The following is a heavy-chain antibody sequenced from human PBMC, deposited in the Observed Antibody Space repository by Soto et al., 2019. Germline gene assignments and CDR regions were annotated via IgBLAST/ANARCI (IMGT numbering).Heavy chain of an antibody. CDR3: ARVSSSWYLSRCFYY. V-gene: IGHV4-30-4*01. D-gene: IGHD6-13*01. CDR1: GGSISSGDYY. J-gene: IGHJ4*02. Sequence: QVQLQESGPGLVKPSQTLSLTCTVSGGSISSGDYYWSRIRQPPGKGLEWIGYIYYSGSTYYNPSLMSRVTISVDTSKNQFSLKLSSVTAADTAVYYCARVSSSWYLSRCFYYWGQGTLVTVSS. CDR2: IYYSGST.